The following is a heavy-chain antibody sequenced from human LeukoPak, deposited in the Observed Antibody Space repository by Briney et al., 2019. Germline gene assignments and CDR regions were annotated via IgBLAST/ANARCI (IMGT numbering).Heavy chain of an antibody. D-gene: IGHD4-17*01. CDR3: ARDASPTVTSPHYMDV. CDR2: INHSGST. Sequence: SETLSLTCAVYGGSFSGYYWSWIRQPPGKGLEWIGEINHSGSTNYNPSLKSRVTISVDTSKNQFSLKLSSVTAADTAVYYCARDASPTVTSPHYMDVWGKGTTVTISS. CDR1: GGSFSGYY. V-gene: IGHV4-34*01. J-gene: IGHJ6*03.